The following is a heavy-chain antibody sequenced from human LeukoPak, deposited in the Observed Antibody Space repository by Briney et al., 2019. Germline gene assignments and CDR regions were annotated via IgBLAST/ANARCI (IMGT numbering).Heavy chain of an antibody. Sequence: PSETLSLTCTVSGGSISSSSYYWGWIRQPPGKGLEWIGSIYYSGSTCYNPSLKSRVTISVDTSKNQFSLKLSSVTAADTAVYYCARQPSITIFGVPFYNWFDPWGQGTLVTVSS. CDR2: IYYSGST. CDR1: GGSISSSSYY. D-gene: IGHD3-3*01. CDR3: ARQPSITIFGVPFYNWFDP. J-gene: IGHJ5*02. V-gene: IGHV4-39*01.